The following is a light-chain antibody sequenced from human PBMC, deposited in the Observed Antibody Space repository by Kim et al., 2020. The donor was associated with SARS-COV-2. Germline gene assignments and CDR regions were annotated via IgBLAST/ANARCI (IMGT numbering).Light chain of an antibody. J-gene: IGLJ3*02. V-gene: IGLV3-21*04. CDR2: YDS. CDR1: NVGSKS. CDR3: QVWDSSSDQRV. Sequence: PGKTAKSTCGGNNVGSKSVHWYQQKQGQSPGLVIYYDSDRPSGIPERFSGSNSGNTATLTISRVEAGDEADYYCQVWDSSSDQRVFGGGTQLTFL.